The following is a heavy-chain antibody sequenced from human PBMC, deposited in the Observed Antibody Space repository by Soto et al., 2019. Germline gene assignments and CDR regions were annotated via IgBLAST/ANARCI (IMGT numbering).Heavy chain of an antibody. J-gene: IGHJ3*02. Sequence: SETLSLTCAVSGYSISSGYYWGWIRQPPGKGLEWIGSIYHSGSTYYNPSLKSRVTISVDTSKNQFSLKLSSVTAADTAVCYCARDKVVVPAARPGAFDIWGQGTMVTVSS. CDR3: ARDKVVVPAARPGAFDI. D-gene: IGHD2-2*01. CDR2: IYHSGST. CDR1: GYSISSGYY. V-gene: IGHV4-38-2*02.